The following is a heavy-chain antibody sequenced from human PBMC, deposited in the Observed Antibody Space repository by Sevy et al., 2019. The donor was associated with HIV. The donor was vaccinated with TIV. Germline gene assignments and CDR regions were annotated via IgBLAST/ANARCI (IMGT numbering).Heavy chain of an antibody. CDR2: IYYSGST. J-gene: IGHJ5*02. V-gene: IGHV4-39*01. Sequence: SESLSLTCTVSGGSISSSTYYWVWIRQPPGKGLEWIGSIYYSGSTYQNPSLKSRVTISVDTSKNQFSLKLSSVTAADTAVYFYARLVLFGVVTQDWFDPWGQGTLVTVSS. CDR1: GGSISSSTYY. D-gene: IGHD3-3*01. CDR3: ARLVLFGVVTQDWFDP.